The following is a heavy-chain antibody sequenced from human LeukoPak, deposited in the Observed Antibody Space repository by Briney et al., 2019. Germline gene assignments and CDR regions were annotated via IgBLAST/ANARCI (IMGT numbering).Heavy chain of an antibody. V-gene: IGHV7-4-1*02. CDR1: GYTFTSNA. Sequence: GASVKLSCKASGYTFTSNALGWVRQAPGQGLEWMGWINTNTGNPTYAQGFTGRFVFSLDTSDNTAYLQISSLQAEDTAVYSCASFFCTSALCYYLDYWGQGTLVTVSS. CDR2: INTNTGNP. J-gene: IGHJ4*02. CDR3: ASFFCTSALCYYLDY. D-gene: IGHD2-8*01.